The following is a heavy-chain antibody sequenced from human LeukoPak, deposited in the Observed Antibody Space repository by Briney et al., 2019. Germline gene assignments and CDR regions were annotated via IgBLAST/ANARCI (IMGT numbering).Heavy chain of an antibody. CDR3: ARDFNYYDSSGYSLGDAFDI. V-gene: IGHV4-30-4*01. Sequence: SEALSLTCTVSGGSISSGDYYWSWIRQPPGKGLEWIGYIYYSGSTYYNPSLKSRVTISVDTSKNQFSLKLSSVTAADTAVYYCARDFNYYDSSGYSLGDAFDIWGQGTMVTVSS. J-gene: IGHJ3*02. CDR2: IYYSGST. D-gene: IGHD3-22*01. CDR1: GGSISSGDYY.